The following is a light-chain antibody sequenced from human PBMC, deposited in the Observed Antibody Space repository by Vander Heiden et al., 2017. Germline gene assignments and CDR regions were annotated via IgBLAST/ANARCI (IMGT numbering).Light chain of an antibody. Sequence: DMQMTQSPSSLSASVGDRVTITCRASQSISSYLNWYQQKPGKAPKLLIYAASSLESGIPSRFSGSGSGTEFTLTISSLQPEDFAAYYCQQSYSTPRKFGQGTKVEIK. CDR3: QQSYSTPRK. J-gene: IGKJ1*01. V-gene: IGKV1-39*01. CDR1: QSISSY. CDR2: AAS.